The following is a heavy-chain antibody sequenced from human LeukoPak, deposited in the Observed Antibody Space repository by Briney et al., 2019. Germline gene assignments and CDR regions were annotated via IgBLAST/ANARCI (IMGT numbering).Heavy chain of an antibody. Sequence: GGSLRLSCAASGFTFSSYSMNWVRQAPGKGLEWVSYISSSSKTIYYADSVKGRFTISRDNAKNSLYLQMNSLRDEDTALYYCAKASPAGYWYFDLWGRGTLVTVSS. CDR3: AKASPAGYWYFDL. V-gene: IGHV3-48*02. CDR1: GFTFSSYS. CDR2: ISSSSKTI. J-gene: IGHJ2*01.